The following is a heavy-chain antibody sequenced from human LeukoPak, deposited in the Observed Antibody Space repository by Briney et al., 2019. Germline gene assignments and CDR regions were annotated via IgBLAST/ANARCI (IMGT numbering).Heavy chain of an antibody. V-gene: IGHV1-8*01. J-gene: IGHJ4*02. CDR1: GYTFTGYD. Sequence: GASVKVSCKTSGYTFTGYDIHWVRQAAGQGFEWMGWMHPNSGDTGYAHNLQGRITITRDSSTATVFMELSSLRSEDTAMYYCARGRSNGNVDFWGQGTLVTVSS. CDR3: ARGRSNGNVDF. D-gene: IGHD1-1*01. CDR2: MHPNSGDT.